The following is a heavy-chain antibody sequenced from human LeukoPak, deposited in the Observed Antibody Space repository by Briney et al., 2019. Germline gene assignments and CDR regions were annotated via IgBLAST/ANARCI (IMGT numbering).Heavy chain of an antibody. J-gene: IGHJ5*02. CDR1: GFTFSSYA. V-gene: IGHV3-23*01. D-gene: IGHD1-14*01. CDR3: AIFQGTPRKNWFDP. Sequence: PGGSLRLSCAASGFTFSSYAMSWVRQAPGKGLEWVSSISGSGVSTYYADSVKGRFTISRDNSKNTLYLQMNSLRAEDTAVYYCAIFQGTPRKNWFDPWGQGTLVTVSS. CDR2: ISGSGVST.